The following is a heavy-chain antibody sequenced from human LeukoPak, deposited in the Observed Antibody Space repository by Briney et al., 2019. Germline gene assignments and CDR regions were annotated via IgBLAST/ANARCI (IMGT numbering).Heavy chain of an antibody. J-gene: IGHJ4*02. D-gene: IGHD6-19*01. CDR3: ARHLRNSGWYWGFDY. V-gene: IGHV3-53*01. Sequence: GGSLRLSCAASGFTVSSNYMSWVRQAPGKGPEWVSLIHSGGNTYYSDSVKGRFTISRDHSKNTLYLQLNSLRAEDTAVYYCARHLRNSGWYWGFDYWGQGTLVTVSS. CDR2: IHSGGNT. CDR1: GFTVSSNY.